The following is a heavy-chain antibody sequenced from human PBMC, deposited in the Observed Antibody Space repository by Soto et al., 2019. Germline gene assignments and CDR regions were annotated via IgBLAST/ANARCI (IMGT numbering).Heavy chain of an antibody. J-gene: IGHJ6*02. CDR3: AHENRYNWNDDTYYYYGMDV. CDR1: GFSLSTSGVG. CDR2: IYWDDDK. Sequence: QITLKESGPTLVKPTQTLTLTCTFSGFSLSTSGVGVGWIRQPPGKALEWLALIYWDDDKRYSPSLKSRLTITKDTSKNQVVLTMTNMDPVDTATYYCAHENRYNWNDDTYYYYGMDVWGQGTTVTVSS. V-gene: IGHV2-5*02. D-gene: IGHD1-20*01.